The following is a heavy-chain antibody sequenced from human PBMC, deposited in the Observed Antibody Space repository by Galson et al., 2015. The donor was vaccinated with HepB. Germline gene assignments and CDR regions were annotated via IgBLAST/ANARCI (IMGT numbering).Heavy chain of an antibody. Sequence: SLRLSCAASGFTFSSYSMNWVRQAPGKGLEWVSSISSSSSYIYYADSVKGRFTISRDNAKNSLYLQMNSLRAEDTAVYYCARDRGGSYSKYYFDYWGQGTLVTVSS. V-gene: IGHV3-21*01. CDR1: GFTFSSYS. D-gene: IGHD3-10*01. CDR2: ISSSSSYI. J-gene: IGHJ4*02. CDR3: ARDRGGSYSKYYFDY.